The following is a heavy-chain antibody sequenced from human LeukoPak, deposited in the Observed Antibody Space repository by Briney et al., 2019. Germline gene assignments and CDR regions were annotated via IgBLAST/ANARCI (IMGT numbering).Heavy chain of an antibody. CDR2: ISGSGSTI. J-gene: IGHJ6*03. CDR3: ARVGRLAARPIYYYYYMDV. CDR1: GFTFSDYY. V-gene: IGHV3-11*01. Sequence: GGSLRLSCAASGFTFSDYYMSWIRQAPGKGLEWVSYISGSGSTIYYADSVKGRFTISRDNAKNSLYLQMNSLRAEDTAVYYCARVGRLAARPIYYYYYMDVWGKGTTVTVSS. D-gene: IGHD6-6*01.